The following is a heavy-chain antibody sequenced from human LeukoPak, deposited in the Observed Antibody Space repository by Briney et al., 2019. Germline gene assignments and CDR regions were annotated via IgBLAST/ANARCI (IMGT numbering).Heavy chain of an antibody. D-gene: IGHD6-19*01. CDR1: GYTFNTYG. CDR3: AQDSSGWYGRLGY. Sequence: GASVKVSCKASGYTFNTYGINWVRQAPGQGLEWMGWISAYNGNTNYAQKLQGRVTMTTDTSTSTAYMELRSLRSDDTAVYYCAQDSSGWYGRLGYWGQGTLVTVSS. J-gene: IGHJ4*02. CDR2: ISAYNGNT. V-gene: IGHV1-18*04.